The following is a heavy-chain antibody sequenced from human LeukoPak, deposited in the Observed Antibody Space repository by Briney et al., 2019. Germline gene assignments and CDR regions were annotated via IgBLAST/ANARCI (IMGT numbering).Heavy chain of an antibody. Sequence: SQTLSLTCVISGDSVSSNSAAWNWIRQSPSRGLEWLGRTYYRSKWYNDYAVSVRSRITISPDTSKNQFSLHLNSVTPEDTAMYYCVRDSGYGLDAFDIWDQGTMVTVSS. D-gene: IGHD5-12*01. J-gene: IGHJ3*02. CDR2: TYYRSKWYN. CDR1: GDSVSSNSAA. CDR3: VRDSGYGLDAFDI. V-gene: IGHV6-1*01.